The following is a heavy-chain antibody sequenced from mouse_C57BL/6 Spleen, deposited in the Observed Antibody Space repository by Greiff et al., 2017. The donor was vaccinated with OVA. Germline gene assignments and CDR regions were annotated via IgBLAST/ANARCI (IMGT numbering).Heavy chain of an antibody. CDR2: INPSNGGT. CDR1: GYTFTSYW. V-gene: IGHV1-53*01. D-gene: IGHD1-1*01. CDR3: ARSLFITTVEGFAY. J-gene: IGHJ3*01. Sequence: QVHVKQPGTELVKPGASVKLSCKASGYTFTSYWMHWVKQRPGQGLEWIGNINPSNGGTNYNEKFKSKATLTVDKSSSTAYMQLSSLTSEDSAVYYCARSLFITTVEGFAYWGQGTLVTVSA.